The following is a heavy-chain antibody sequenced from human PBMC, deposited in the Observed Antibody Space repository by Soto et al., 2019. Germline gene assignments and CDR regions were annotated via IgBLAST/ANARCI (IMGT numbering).Heavy chain of an antibody. J-gene: IGHJ6*02. CDR1: GDSISSDKW. V-gene: IGHV4-4*02. CDR2: VYHSGNT. Sequence: PSETLSLTCAVSGDSISSDKWWSWVRQPPGKGLEWIGEVYHSGNTNYNPSLKSRVIISVDKSKNQFSLKLSSVTAADTAVYYCAGSGYYHNSGMDVWGQGTTVTVSS. CDR3: AGSGYYHNSGMDV. D-gene: IGHD3-22*01.